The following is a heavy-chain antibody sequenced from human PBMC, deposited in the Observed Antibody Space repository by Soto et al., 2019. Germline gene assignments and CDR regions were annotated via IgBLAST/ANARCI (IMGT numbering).Heavy chain of an antibody. V-gene: IGHV3-30-3*01. CDR1: GFTFSSYA. D-gene: IGHD5-18*01. J-gene: IGHJ4*02. CDR2: IPYDGSNK. Sequence: QVQLVESGGGVVQPGRSLRLSCAASGFTFSSYAMHWVRQAPGKGLEWVAVIPYDGSNKYYADSVKGRFTISRDNSNNTLYLQMNSLRPEDTAVYYCARSMQLWLHWDYWGQGTLVTVSS. CDR3: ARSMQLWLHWDY.